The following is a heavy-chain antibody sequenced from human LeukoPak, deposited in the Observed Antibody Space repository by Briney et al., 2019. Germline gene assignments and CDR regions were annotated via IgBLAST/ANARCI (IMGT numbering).Heavy chain of an antibody. CDR3: ARDGNWNDRDVYYYYGMDV. D-gene: IGHD1-1*01. Sequence: SETLSLTWTVSGGSINNYYWSWIRQPPEKGLEWIGYIYYSGSTNYNPSLKSRVTISVHTSKNQFSLKLSSVTAADTAVYYCARDGNWNDRDVYYYYGMDVWGKGITVTVSS. CDR2: IYYSGST. J-gene: IGHJ6*04. CDR1: GGSINNYY. V-gene: IGHV4-59*01.